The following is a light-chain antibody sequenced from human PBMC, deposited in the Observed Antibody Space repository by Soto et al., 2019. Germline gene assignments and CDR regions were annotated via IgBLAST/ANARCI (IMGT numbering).Light chain of an antibody. CDR1: QEINFY. Sequence: DIQLTQSPSSLSASVGDTVTIICQASQEINFYLNWYQQKPGKAPKLLIHDTSKLETVVPSRFSGSRSGTDFTLTISSMQPEDLATYHCQQYDNLPFTFGGGTKVEFK. CDR3: QQYDNLPFT. V-gene: IGKV1-33*01. J-gene: IGKJ4*01. CDR2: DTS.